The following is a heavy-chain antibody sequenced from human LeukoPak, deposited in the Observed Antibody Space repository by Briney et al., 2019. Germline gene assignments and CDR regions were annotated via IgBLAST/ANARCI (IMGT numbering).Heavy chain of an antibody. D-gene: IGHD2-15*01. J-gene: IGHJ4*02. CDR1: GVSISTYY. CDR3: ARETGYCSGSSCYSEGLAY. V-gene: IGHV4-59*01. CDR2: IYYSGSA. Sequence: SETLSLTCTVSGVSISTYYWSWIRQPPGKGLEWIGYIYYSGSANYNPSLKSRVTISVDTSKKQFSLRLSSVTAADTAVYYCARETGYCSGSSCYSEGLAYWGQGTLVTVSS.